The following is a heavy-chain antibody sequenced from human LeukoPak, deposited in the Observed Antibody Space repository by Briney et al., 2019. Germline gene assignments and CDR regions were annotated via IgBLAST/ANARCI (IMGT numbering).Heavy chain of an antibody. J-gene: IGHJ3*02. V-gene: IGHV4-59*01. D-gene: IGHD1-26*01. CDR2: IYYSGST. Sequence: PSETLSLTPTDPVGSISSSYWSSIRHPPGEGLEWIGYIYYSGSTNYNPSRKGRPTLSVVPTTHQLSLKLRSVTAADTAVYDCERVRWELLMGPPHWGAFDIWGQGTMVTVSS. CDR3: ERVRWELLMGPPHWGAFDI. CDR1: VGSISSSY.